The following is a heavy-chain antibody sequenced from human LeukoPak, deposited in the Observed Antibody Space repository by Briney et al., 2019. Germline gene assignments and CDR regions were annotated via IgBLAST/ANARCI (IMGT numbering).Heavy chain of an antibody. V-gene: IGHV4-39*01. CDR1: GGSISSSSYY. J-gene: IGHJ4*02. CDR2: IYYSGST. Sequence: SETLSLTCTVSGGSISSSSYYWGWIRQPPGKGLEWIGSIYYSGSTYYNPSLKSRVTISVDTSKNQFSLKLSSVTAADTAVHYCARRGSRWYWYFDYWGQGTLVTVSS. CDR3: ARRGSRWYWYFDY. D-gene: IGHD6-13*01.